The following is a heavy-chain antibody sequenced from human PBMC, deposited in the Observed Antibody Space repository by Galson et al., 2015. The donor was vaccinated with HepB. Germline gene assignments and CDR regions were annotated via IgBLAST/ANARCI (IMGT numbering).Heavy chain of an antibody. CDR3: AREALRFVEWGFYGMDV. D-gene: IGHD3-3*01. Sequence: CAISGDSVSSNSAAWNWIRQSPSRGLEWLGRTYYRSKWYNDYAVSVKSRITINPDTSKNQFSLQLNSVTPEDTAVYYCAREALRFVEWGFYGMDVWGQGTTVTVSS. J-gene: IGHJ6*02. CDR1: GDSVSSNSAA. CDR2: TYYRSKWYN. V-gene: IGHV6-1*01.